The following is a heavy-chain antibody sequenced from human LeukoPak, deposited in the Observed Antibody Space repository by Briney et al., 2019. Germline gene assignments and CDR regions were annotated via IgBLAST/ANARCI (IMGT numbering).Heavy chain of an antibody. CDR3: ARDYYDSSGYSPDAFDI. CDR1: GFTFSSYG. Sequence: GGSLRLSCAASGFTFSSYGMHWVRQAPGKGLEWLAAIWYDGSNKYYADSVKGRFTISRDNSKNTLYLQMNSLRAEDTAVYYCARDYYDSSGYSPDAFDIWGQGTMVTVSS. CDR2: IWYDGSNK. D-gene: IGHD3-22*01. V-gene: IGHV3-33*01. J-gene: IGHJ3*02.